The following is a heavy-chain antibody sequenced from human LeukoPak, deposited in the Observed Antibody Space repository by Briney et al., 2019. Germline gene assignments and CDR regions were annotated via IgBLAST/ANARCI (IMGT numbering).Heavy chain of an antibody. CDR3: ARGPSYDTNN. Sequence: ASVKVPCKASGGTFNNYAINWVRQAPGQGLEWIGGIIVVFGTTDYAHRFQGRVTIIADESTSTAYMELSSLRSEDTAVYYCARGPSYDTNNWGQGTLVTVSS. V-gene: IGHV1-69*13. CDR2: IIVVFGTT. D-gene: IGHD5-12*01. J-gene: IGHJ4*02. CDR1: GGTFNNYA.